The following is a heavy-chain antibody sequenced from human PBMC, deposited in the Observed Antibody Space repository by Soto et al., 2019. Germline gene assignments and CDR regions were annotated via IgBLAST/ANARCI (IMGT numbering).Heavy chain of an antibody. CDR3: AKDKQGTAAAGYYFDY. J-gene: IGHJ4*02. Sequence: GGSLRLSCAASGFTFSSYAMSWVRQAPGKGLEWVSAISGSGGSTYYADSVKGRFTISRDNSKNTLYLQMNSLRAEDTAVYYCAKDKQGTAAAGYYFDYWGQGTLVTVSS. CDR1: GFTFSSYA. V-gene: IGHV3-23*01. D-gene: IGHD6-13*01. CDR2: ISGSGGST.